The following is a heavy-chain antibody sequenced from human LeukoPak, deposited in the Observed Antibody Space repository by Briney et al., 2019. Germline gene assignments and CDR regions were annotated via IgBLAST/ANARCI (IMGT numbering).Heavy chain of an antibody. V-gene: IGHV3-21*01. CDR3: ARNNWFGEFENWFDP. J-gene: IGHJ5*02. Sequence: GGSLRLSCAASGFTFSSYSMNWVRQAPGKGPEWVSSISSSSSYIYYADSMKGRFTISRDNAKNSLYLQMNSLRAEDTAVYYCARNNWFGEFENWFDPWGRGTLVTVSS. CDR2: ISSSSSYI. D-gene: IGHD3-10*01. CDR1: GFTFSSYS.